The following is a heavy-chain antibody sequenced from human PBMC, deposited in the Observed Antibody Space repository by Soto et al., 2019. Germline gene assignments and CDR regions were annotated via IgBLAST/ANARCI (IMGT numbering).Heavy chain of an antibody. CDR1: GYTFTGYY. J-gene: IGHJ6*02. Sequence: QVQLVQSGAEVKKPGASVKVSCKASGYTFTGYYMHWVRQAPGQGLEWMGWINPNSGGTNYAQKFQGWVTMTRDTSISTAYMELSRLRSDDTAVYYCAREGAPDIAARPSTYYYYGMDVWGQGTTVTVSS. CDR2: INPNSGGT. CDR3: AREGAPDIAARPSTYYYYGMDV. V-gene: IGHV1-2*04. D-gene: IGHD6-6*01.